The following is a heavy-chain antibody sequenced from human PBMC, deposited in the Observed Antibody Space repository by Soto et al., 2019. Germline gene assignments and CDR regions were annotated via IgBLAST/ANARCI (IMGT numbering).Heavy chain of an antibody. V-gene: IGHV4-38-2*02. CDR3: AREPYLPKARNDF. Sequence: PSETLSLTCAVSSFSISSGYYWGWVRQPPGKGLEWIGSIYHSGTTNYSPSLKSRVTISIDTSKNQFSLRLTSVTAADSAVYFCAREPYLPKARNDFWGQGTLVTVSS. CDR1: SFSISSGYY. CDR2: IYHSGTT. J-gene: IGHJ4*02.